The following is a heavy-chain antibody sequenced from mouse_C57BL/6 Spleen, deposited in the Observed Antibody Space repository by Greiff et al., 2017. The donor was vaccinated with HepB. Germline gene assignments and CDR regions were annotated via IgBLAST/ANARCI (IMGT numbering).Heavy chain of an antibody. CDR3: ARFYDDAY. CDR1: GYTFTSYW. J-gene: IGHJ3*01. CDR2: IHPNSGST. D-gene: IGHD2-12*01. Sequence: QVQLKESGAELVKPGASVKLSCKASGYTFTSYWMHWVKQRPGQGLEWIGMIHPNSGSTNYNEKFKSKATLTVDKSSSTAYMQLSSLTSEDSAVYYCARFYDDAYWGQGTLVTVSA. V-gene: IGHV1-64*01.